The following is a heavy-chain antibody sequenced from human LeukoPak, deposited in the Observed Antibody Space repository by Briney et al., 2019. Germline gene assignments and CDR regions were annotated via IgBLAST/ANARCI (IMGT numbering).Heavy chain of an antibody. D-gene: IGHD3-22*01. V-gene: IGHV4-39*07. J-gene: IGHJ4*02. CDR1: GGSISSSSYY. Sequence: SETLSLTCTVSGGSISSSSYYWGWIRQPPGKGLEWIGSIYYSGSTYYNPSLKSRVTISVDTSKNQFSLKLSSVTAADTAVYYCARASWGTYYYDSSGYYPFDYWGQGTLVTVSS. CDR2: IYYSGST. CDR3: ARASWGTYYYDSSGYYPFDY.